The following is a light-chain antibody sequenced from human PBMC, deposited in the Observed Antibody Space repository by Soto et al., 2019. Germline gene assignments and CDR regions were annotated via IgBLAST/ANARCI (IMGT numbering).Light chain of an antibody. CDR2: LNSDGSH. CDR1: SGHSSYA. Sequence: QLVLTQSPSASASLGASVKLTCTLSSGHSSYAIAWHQQQPEKGPRYLMKLNSDGSHSKGDGIPDRFSGSSSGAERYLTISSLQSEDEADYYCQTLGTGTLFGGGTQLTVL. V-gene: IGLV4-69*01. J-gene: IGLJ2*01. CDR3: QTLGTGTL.